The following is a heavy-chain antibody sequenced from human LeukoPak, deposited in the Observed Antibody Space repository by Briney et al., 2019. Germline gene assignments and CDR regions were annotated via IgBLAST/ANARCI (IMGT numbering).Heavy chain of an antibody. J-gene: IGHJ4*02. CDR2: ISGSSSTM. CDR1: EFTFSDYY. D-gene: IGHD7-27*01. V-gene: IGHV3-11*01. Sequence: GGSLRLSCAASEFTFSDYYMSWIRQVPGKGLEWVSYISGSSSTMYYANSVKGRFTISRDNAKNLLYLQMNGLRAEDTAVYYCAGEGGNWGEGYDYWGQGTLVTVSS. CDR3: AGEGGNWGEGYDY.